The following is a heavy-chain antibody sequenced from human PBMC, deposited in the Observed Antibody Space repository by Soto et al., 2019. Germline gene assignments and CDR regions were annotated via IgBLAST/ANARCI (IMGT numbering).Heavy chain of an antibody. CDR1: GGSFSGYY. J-gene: IGHJ4*02. Sequence: QVQLQQWGAGLLKPSETLSLTCAVYGGSFSGYYWSWIRKPPGKGLEWSGEINHSGSTNYNPSLKSGVTIAVDSSKNQFSLKVSSVTAADTAVYYCARGPRFGELVIWGQGTLVTVSS. CDR3: ARGPRFGELVI. V-gene: IGHV4-34*01. CDR2: INHSGST. D-gene: IGHD3-10*01.